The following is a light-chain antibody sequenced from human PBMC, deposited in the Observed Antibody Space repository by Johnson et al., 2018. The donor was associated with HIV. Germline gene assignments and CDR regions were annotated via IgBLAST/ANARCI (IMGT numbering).Light chain of an antibody. CDR3: GTWDSSLSSYV. V-gene: IGLV1-51*02. CDR2: ENN. Sequence: QSVLTQPPSVSAAPGQKVTISCSGSSSNIGNNYVSWYQQVPGTAPKLLIYENNMRPSGIPDRFSGSKSGTSATLGITGLQTGDEADYYCGTWDSSLSSYVFGTGTKVTVL. CDR1: SSNIGNNY. J-gene: IGLJ1*01.